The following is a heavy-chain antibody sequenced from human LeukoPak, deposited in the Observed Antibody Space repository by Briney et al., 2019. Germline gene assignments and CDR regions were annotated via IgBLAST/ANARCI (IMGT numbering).Heavy chain of an antibody. D-gene: IGHD3-10*01. J-gene: IGHJ1*01. CDR2: ITGSSDTI. CDR3: ARQPFGPGTYLQY. CDR1: GFTFSPYS. V-gene: IGHV3-48*01. Sequence: GGSLRLSCAASGFTFSPYSMNWVRQAPGKRLEWLSYITGSSDTIYYADSVKGRFTISRENAENSVYLQMNSLRAEDTAVYYCARQPFGPGTYLQYWGQGTLVIVSS.